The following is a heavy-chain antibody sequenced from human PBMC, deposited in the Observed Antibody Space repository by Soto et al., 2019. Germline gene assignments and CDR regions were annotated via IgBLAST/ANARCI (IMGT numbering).Heavy chain of an antibody. V-gene: IGHV1-69*02. J-gene: IGHJ4*02. CDR1: AFDSKT. Sequence: QVRLVQSGAEVMKPGSSVKVYCKASAFDSKTISWVRQAPGQGLEWMGRIIPIINLVNYARNFQGRVTITPDKSTNTAYMELSSLRSEDTAVYYCAIIRDDYWGQGTRVTVTS. CDR2: IIPIINLV. CDR3: AIIRDDY.